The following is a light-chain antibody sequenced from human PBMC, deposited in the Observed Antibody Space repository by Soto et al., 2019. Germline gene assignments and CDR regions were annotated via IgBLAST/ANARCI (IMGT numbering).Light chain of an antibody. Sequence: DIQMTQSPSSLSASVGDRITITCQASQDIRNYLNWYQQKPGKAPSLLIYDASNLEAGVPSRFSGGGSGTNFTFTISSLQPEDIATYYCQPYNNWPLTFGGGTKVESK. CDR1: QDIRNY. CDR2: DAS. J-gene: IGKJ4*01. V-gene: IGKV1-33*01. CDR3: QPYNNWPLT.